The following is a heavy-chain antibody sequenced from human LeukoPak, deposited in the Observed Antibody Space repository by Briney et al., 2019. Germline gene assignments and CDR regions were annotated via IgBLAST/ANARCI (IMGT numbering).Heavy chain of an antibody. CDR2: IWYDGSNK. CDR3: ARDRGSYRNFDWFDP. CDR1: GFTFNNYG. J-gene: IGHJ5*02. D-gene: IGHD1-26*01. V-gene: IGHV3-33*01. Sequence: GRSLRLSCAASGFTFNNYGMHWVRQAPGKGLEWVAAIWYDGSNKYYADSVKGRFTISRDNSKNTLDLQMNSLRVEDTAVYYCARDRGSYRNFDWFDPWGQGTLVTVSS.